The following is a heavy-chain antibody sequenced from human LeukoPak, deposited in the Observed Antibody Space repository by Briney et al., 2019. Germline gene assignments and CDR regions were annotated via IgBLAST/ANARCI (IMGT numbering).Heavy chain of an antibody. CDR3: ARGDYDFWSGYYTGDY. D-gene: IGHD3-3*01. Sequence: SETLSLTCTVSGGSISSGGYYWSWIRQHPGKGLEWIGYIYYSGSTYYNPSLKSRVTISVDTSKNQFSLKLSSVTAADTAVYYCARGDYDFWSGYYTGDYWGQGTLVTVSS. J-gene: IGHJ4*02. CDR1: GGSISSGGYY. CDR2: IYYSGST. V-gene: IGHV4-31*03.